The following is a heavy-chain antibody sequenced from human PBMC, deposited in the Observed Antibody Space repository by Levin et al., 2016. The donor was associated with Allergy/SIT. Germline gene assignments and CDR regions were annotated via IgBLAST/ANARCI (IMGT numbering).Heavy chain of an antibody. Sequence: GGSLRLSCAASGFTFSSYWMSWVRQAPGKGLEWVANIKQDGSEKYYVDSVKGRFTISRDNAKNSLYLQMNSLRAEDTAVYYCAGGGFGLYYYYGMDVWGQGTTVTVSS. CDR1: GFTFSSYW. V-gene: IGHV3-7*01. D-gene: IGHD3-10*01. J-gene: IGHJ6*02. CDR3: AGGGFGLYYYYGMDV. CDR2: IKQDGSEK.